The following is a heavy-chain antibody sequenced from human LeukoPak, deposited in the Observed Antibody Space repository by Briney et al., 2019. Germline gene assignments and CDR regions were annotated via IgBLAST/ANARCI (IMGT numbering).Heavy chain of an antibody. CDR3: AKGRWGLTINNFDL. J-gene: IGHJ3*01. CDR2: ISDRGDNT. V-gene: IGHV3-23*01. D-gene: IGHD7-27*01. CDR1: GFTFSSYA. Sequence: PGGSLRLSCAASGFTFSSYAMGWVRQAPGKGLEWVSVISDRGDNTYYGDSVKGRFTISRDSSKNTLYLQMNSLGGEDTALYYCAKGRWGLTINNFDLWGQGTMVTVSS.